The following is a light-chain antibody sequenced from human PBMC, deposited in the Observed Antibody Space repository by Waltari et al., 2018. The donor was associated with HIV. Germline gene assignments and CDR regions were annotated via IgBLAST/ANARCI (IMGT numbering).Light chain of an antibody. CDR1: KLGDQY. CDR3: QAWDSSNVV. V-gene: IGLV3-1*01. Sequence: SSELTQPPSVSVSPGQTASITCSGAKLGDQYACWYQQRPGQSPVLVIYQDHKRPSGIPERFSGSNSGNTATLTISGAQALDEANYYCQAWDSSNVVLGGGTKLTVL. J-gene: IGLJ2*01. CDR2: QDH.